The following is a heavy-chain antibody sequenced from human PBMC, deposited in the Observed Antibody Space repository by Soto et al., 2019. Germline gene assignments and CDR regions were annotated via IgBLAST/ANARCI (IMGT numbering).Heavy chain of an antibody. Sequence: ASRNVECKSSGYHVSRYGVSWVHQVFGQGLEWMGWISAYNGNTNYAQKLQGRVTMTTDTSTSTAYMELRSLRSDDTAVYYCARYLGSGIEGDVLAYWTQGSPVLGSS. CDR1: GYHVSRYG. V-gene: IGHV1-18*01. CDR2: ISAYNGNT. D-gene: IGHD6-13*01. CDR3: ARYLGSGIEGDVLAY. J-gene: IGHJ4*02.